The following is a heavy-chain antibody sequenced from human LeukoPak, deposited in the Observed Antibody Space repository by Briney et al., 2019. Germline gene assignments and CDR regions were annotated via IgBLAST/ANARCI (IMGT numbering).Heavy chain of an antibody. D-gene: IGHD3-3*01. J-gene: IGHJ6*03. CDR2: ISGSGGST. CDR3: ASTMRRDYYYYYYMDV. Sequence: GGSLRLSCAASGFTFSSYAMSWVRQAPGKGLEWVSAISGSGGSTYYADSVKGRFTISRDNSKNTLYLQMNSLRAEDTAVYYCASTMRRDYYYYYYMDVWGKGTTVTVSS. V-gene: IGHV3-23*01. CDR1: GFTFSSYA.